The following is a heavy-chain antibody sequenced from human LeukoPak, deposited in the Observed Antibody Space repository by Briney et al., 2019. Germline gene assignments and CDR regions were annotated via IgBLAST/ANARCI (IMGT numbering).Heavy chain of an antibody. CDR1: GFTFSSYA. V-gene: IGHV3-23*01. CDR3: AKDPSRVRYFDWSFDY. D-gene: IGHD3-9*01. J-gene: IGHJ4*02. Sequence: GGSLRLSCAASGFTFSSYAMSWVRQAPGKGLEWVSAISGSGGGTYYADSVKGRFTISRDNSKNTLYLQMNSLRAEDTAVYYCAKDPSRVRYFDWSFDYWGQGTQVTVSS. CDR2: ISGSGGGT.